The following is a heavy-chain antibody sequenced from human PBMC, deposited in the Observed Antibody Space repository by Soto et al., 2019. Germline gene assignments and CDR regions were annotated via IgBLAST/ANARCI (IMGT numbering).Heavy chain of an antibody. Sequence: QVQLVESGGGVGQPGRSLRLSCAASGFSFSNYGMHWVRQAPGKGLEWVALISYDGRNKYYVGSVEGRFTISRDNSKNTLDLQMNSLRVEDTAVYYCVKDGLERLRARPSDYYGMDVWGQGTTVTVSS. J-gene: IGHJ6*02. V-gene: IGHV3-30*18. D-gene: IGHD3-16*01. CDR1: GFSFSNYG. CDR2: ISYDGRNK. CDR3: VKDGLERLRARPSDYYGMDV.